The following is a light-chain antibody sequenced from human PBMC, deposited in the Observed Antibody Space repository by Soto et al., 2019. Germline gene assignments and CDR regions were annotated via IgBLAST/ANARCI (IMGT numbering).Light chain of an antibody. J-gene: IGLJ1*01. Sequence: QSVLTQPASVSGSPGQSISISCTGTSSDIGGYNHVSWYQQHPGKAPKLMIYDVSNRPSGVSNRFSGSKSGNTASLTISWLQAEDEADYYCSSWTTSSNPLYVFGTGTKVTVL. CDR3: SSWTTSSNPLYV. CDR2: DVS. V-gene: IGLV2-14*03. CDR1: SSDIGGYNH.